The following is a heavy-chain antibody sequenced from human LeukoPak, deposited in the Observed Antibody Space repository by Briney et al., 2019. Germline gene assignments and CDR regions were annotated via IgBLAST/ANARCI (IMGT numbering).Heavy chain of an antibody. CDR1: GFTFSTYA. CDR3: TKGPWGLWLPDY. CDR2: ISGRGGTT. J-gene: IGHJ4*02. Sequence: HSGGSLRLSCAASGFTFSTYAMSWVRQAPGKGLEWVSAISGRGGTTYYADSVKGRFTISRDNSKNTLYLQMNSLRAGDTAVYYCTKGPWGLWLPDYWGQGTLVTVSS. D-gene: IGHD5-18*01. V-gene: IGHV3-23*01.